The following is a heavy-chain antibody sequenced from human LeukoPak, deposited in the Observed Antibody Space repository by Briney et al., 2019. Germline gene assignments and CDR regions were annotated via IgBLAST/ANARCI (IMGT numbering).Heavy chain of an antibody. Sequence: GGSLRLSCAASGFTVSSNYMSWVRQAPGKGLEWVSVIYSGGSTYYADSVKGRFTISRDNSKNTLYLQMDSLRAEDTAVYYCVKDRHFYYGSGSLLEYWGQGTLVTVSS. CDR1: GFTVSSNY. J-gene: IGHJ4*02. CDR3: VKDRHFYYGSGSLLEY. D-gene: IGHD3-10*01. CDR2: IYSGGST. V-gene: IGHV3-66*01.